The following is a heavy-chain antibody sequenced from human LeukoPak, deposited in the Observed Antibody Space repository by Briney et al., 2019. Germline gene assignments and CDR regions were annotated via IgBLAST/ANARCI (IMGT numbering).Heavy chain of an antibody. CDR3: ARDSSSSWFGY. Sequence: SETLSLTCAVYGGSFSGYYWSWIRQPPGKGLEWIGEINHSGSTNYNPSLKCRVTISVDTSKNQFSLKLSSVTAADTAVYYCARDSSSSWFGYWGQGTLVTVSS. V-gene: IGHV4-34*01. D-gene: IGHD6-13*01. CDR2: INHSGST. CDR1: GGSFSGYY. J-gene: IGHJ5*01.